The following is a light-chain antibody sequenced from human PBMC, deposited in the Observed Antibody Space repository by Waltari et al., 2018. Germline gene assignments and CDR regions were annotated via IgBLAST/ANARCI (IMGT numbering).Light chain of an antibody. Sequence: IQLTLSPSSPSASVGDRVTITCRASQGISNDLAWYQQKPGTAPKLLIYAASTLQSGVPSRVSGSGSGTDFTRTISSLEPEDFAVYYCQQRNTFGQGTKLEIK. CDR3: QQRNT. J-gene: IGKJ2*01. CDR2: AAS. CDR1: QGISND. V-gene: IGKV1-9*01.